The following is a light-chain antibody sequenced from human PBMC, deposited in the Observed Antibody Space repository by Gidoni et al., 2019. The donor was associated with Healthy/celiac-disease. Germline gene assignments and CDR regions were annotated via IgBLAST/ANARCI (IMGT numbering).Light chain of an antibody. Sequence: SYELTQPPSVSVSPGQTARITCSGDALPKQYAYWYQQKPGQAPVLVIYKDSERPSGIPERFSGSSSGTTVTLTISGVQAEDEADYSCQSADSSTYLVFGGGTKLTVL. CDR2: KDS. CDR3: QSADSSTYLV. V-gene: IGLV3-25*03. J-gene: IGLJ2*01. CDR1: ALPKQY.